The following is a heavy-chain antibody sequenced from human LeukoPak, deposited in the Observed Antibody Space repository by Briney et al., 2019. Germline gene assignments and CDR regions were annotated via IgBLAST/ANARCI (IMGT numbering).Heavy chain of an antibody. J-gene: IGHJ4*02. V-gene: IGHV1-69*04. CDR1: GGTFSSYA. CDR3: ARRYDSSGYTDY. CDR2: IIPILGIA. Sequence: EASVKVSCKASGGTFSSYAISWVRQAPGQGLEWMGRIIPILGIANYAQKFQGRVTITADKSTSTAYMELSSLRSEDTAVYHCARRYDSSGYTDYWGQGTLVTVSS. D-gene: IGHD3-22*01.